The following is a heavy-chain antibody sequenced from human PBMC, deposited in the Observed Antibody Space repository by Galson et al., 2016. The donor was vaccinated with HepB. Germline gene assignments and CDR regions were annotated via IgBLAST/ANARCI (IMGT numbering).Heavy chain of an antibody. D-gene: IGHD6-13*01. CDR3: AGDGGFGGSWGRLDL. V-gene: IGHV4-59*01. CDR2: IYYSGST. CDR1: GGSISSYY. J-gene: IGHJ5*02. Sequence: SETLSLTCSVSGGSISSYYWSWIRQPPGKGLEWIAYIYYSGSTSYNPSLKSRVTISVDKSKNQFSLKLRSVTAADTAVYYCAGDGGFGGSWGRLDLWGQGTLVTVSS.